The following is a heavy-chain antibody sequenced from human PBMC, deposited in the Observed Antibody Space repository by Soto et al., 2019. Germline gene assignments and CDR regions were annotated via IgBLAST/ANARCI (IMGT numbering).Heavy chain of an antibody. CDR1: GFTFDDYA. D-gene: IGHD5-12*01. CDR2: ISWNSGSI. V-gene: IGHV3-9*01. Sequence: GGSLRLSCAASGFTFDDYAMHWVRQAPGKGLEWVSGISWNSGSIGYADSVKGRFTISRDNAKNSLYLQMNSLRAEDTALYYCAKGGLPGLRSSVDYWGQGTLVTVSS. J-gene: IGHJ4*02. CDR3: AKGGLPGLRSSVDY.